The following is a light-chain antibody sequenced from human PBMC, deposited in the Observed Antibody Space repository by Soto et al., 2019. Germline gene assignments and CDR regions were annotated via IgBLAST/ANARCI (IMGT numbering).Light chain of an antibody. CDR3: QVWDSSSDHYV. Sequence: SYELTQPPSVSVAPGQTARITCGGDNIGGKSVHWYQQKPGQAPVYLTSYDSDRPSGIPERVSGSNSGNTATLTISRVEAGDEADYYCQVWDSSSDHYVFGSGTKLTVL. V-gene: IGLV3-21*04. CDR1: NIGGKS. CDR2: YDS. J-gene: IGLJ1*01.